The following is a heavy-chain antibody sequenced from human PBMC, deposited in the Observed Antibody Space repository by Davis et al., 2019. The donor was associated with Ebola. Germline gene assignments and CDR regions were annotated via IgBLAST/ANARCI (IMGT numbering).Heavy chain of an antibody. V-gene: IGHV4-59*11. J-gene: IGHJ4*02. D-gene: IGHD3-16*01. CDR2: IYYTGSA. Sequence: PSETLSLTCTVSGVSISRHYWSWIRQPPGKRLEWIGSIYYTGSAYYNSSLNSRVTISVDTSKNQFSLKLSSLTAADTAMYYCAERGGSVWGQGILVTVSS. CDR3: AERGGSV. CDR1: GVSISRHY.